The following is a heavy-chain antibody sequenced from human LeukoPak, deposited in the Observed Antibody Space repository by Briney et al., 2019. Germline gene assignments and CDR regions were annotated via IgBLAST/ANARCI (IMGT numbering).Heavy chain of an antibody. Sequence: AASVEVSCKASGYTFTSYDINWVRQAPGQGLEWIGWLHPDSGNTGYAQKFQGRVTITRNTSINTAYMELSSLRSEDTAVYYCARMTVSGRDNWFDPWGQGTLVTVSS. CDR1: GYTFTSYD. CDR2: LHPDSGNT. CDR3: ARMTVSGRDNWFDP. J-gene: IGHJ5*02. D-gene: IGHD6-19*01. V-gene: IGHV1-8*03.